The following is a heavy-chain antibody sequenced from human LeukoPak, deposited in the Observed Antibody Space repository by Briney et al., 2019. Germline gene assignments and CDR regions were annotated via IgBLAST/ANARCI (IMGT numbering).Heavy chain of an antibody. J-gene: IGHJ6*03. CDR1: GGTFSSYA. CDR2: IIPIFGTA. Sequence: SVKVSCKASGGTFSSYAISWVRQAPGQGLEWMGGIIPIFGTANYAQKFQGRVTITADESTSTAYMELSSLRSEDTAVYYCARADPHYYYMDVWGKGTTVTVSS. V-gene: IGHV1-69*13. CDR3: ARADPHYYYMDV.